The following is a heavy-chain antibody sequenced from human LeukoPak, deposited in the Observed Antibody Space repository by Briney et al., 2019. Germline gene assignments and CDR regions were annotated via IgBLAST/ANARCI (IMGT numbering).Heavy chain of an antibody. CDR3: ARDGNSGSSLDI. D-gene: IGHD6-6*01. Sequence: ASVKVSCKPSGHTFTRYYIHWVRQSPGQGLEGMGWIYPYSVDTNYAQTFRGRVTMTGDTSISTAYMELSSLKSDDTAVYYCARDGNSGSSLDIWGQGTMLTVSS. CDR2: IYPYSVDT. J-gene: IGHJ3*02. CDR1: GHTFTRYY. V-gene: IGHV1-2*02.